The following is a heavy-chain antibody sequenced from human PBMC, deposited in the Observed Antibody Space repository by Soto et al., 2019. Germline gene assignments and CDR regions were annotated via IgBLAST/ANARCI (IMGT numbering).Heavy chain of an antibody. V-gene: IGHV1-8*02. CDR2: MNPGSGDT. CDR1: GHTFTNND. CDR3: ARMESFGSLNWFDP. J-gene: IGHJ5*02. Sequence: ASVKVSCKASGHTFTNNDVSWVRRATGQGLEWMGWMNPGSGDTGYAQKFQGRVTMTRDISIATAYMELNSLTSEDTAIYYCARMESFGSLNWFDPWGQGTLVTVSS. D-gene: IGHD5-18*01.